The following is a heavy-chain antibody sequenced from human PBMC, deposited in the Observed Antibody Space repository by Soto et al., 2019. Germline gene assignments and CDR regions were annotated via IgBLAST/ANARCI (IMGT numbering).Heavy chain of an antibody. CDR2: ISSNGVGT. D-gene: IGHD6-6*01. CDR1: GFTLSGYA. Sequence: EVQLAESGGGLAQPGGSLRLSCAASGFTLSGYAMDWVRQAPGKGLEYVSGISSNGVGTYYANSVQGRFTISRDNSKNTVYLQMGSLRPDDMAGYYCARCARPDFYCMDGWGKGATVTGSS. V-gene: IGHV3-64*01. CDR3: ARCARPDFYCMDG. J-gene: IGHJ6*03.